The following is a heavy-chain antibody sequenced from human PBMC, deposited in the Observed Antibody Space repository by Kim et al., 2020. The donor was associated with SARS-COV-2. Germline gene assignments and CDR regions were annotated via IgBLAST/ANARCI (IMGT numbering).Heavy chain of an antibody. V-gene: IGHV1-18*04. Sequence: ASVKVSCKASGHTFTSYGISWVRQAPGQGLEWMGWISAYNGNTNYAQKLQGRVTMTPDTSTSTAYMELRSLRSDDTAVYYCARDLVDIVATINSDYWGQGTLVTVSS. J-gene: IGHJ4*02. CDR2: ISAYNGNT. CDR1: GHTFTSYG. D-gene: IGHD5-12*01. CDR3: ARDLVDIVATINSDY.